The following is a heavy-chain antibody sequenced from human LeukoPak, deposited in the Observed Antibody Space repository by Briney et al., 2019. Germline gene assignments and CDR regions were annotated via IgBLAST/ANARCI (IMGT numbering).Heavy chain of an antibody. CDR3: ARGPRAVDSYYDFWSGYYTTSAEYFQH. V-gene: IGHV4-34*01. D-gene: IGHD3-3*01. J-gene: IGHJ1*01. CDR1: GGSFSGYH. CDR2: INHSGST. Sequence: SETLSLTCAVYGGSFSGYHWSWIRQPPGEGLEWIGEINHSGSTNYNPSLKSRVTISVDTSKNQFYLKLSSVTAADTAVYYCARGPRAVDSYYDFWSGYYTTSAEYFQHWGQGTLVTVSS.